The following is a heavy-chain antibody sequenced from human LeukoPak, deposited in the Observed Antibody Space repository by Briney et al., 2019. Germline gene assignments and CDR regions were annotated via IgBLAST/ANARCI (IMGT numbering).Heavy chain of an antibody. CDR3: ARDGYNYGDDAFDI. CDR1: GYTFIGFY. J-gene: IGHJ3*02. V-gene: IGHV1-2*02. Sequence: GASVKVSCKASGYTFIGFYMYWVRQAPGQGLECMGWINPNSGGTNYAQRFQGRVTMTRDTSINTAYMELNSLRSEDTAVYYCARDGYNYGDDAFDIWGQGTMVTVSS. CDR2: INPNSGGT. D-gene: IGHD5-24*01.